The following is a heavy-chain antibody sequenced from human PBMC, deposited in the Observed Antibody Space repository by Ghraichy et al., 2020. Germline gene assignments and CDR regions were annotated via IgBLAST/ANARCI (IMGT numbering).Heavy chain of an antibody. CDR1: GFTLSSHW. V-gene: IGHV3-7*01. J-gene: IGHJ4*02. Sequence: GGSLRLSCAASGFTLSSHWMSWVRQPPGKGLEWVANINEDGSEKYYVDSVKGRFTIFRDNAKNSLYLQMNNLGAEDTAMYYCARCNSPDIYRGERSGGDCWGQGTLVSVSS. CDR3: ARCNSPDIYRGERSGGDC. D-gene: IGHD2/OR15-2a*01. CDR2: INEDGSEK.